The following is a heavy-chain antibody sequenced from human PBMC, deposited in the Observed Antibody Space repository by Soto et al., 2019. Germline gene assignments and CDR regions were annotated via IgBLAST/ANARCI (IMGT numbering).Heavy chain of an antibody. CDR3: AKDRYCSGGSCYSEWAFDI. V-gene: IGHV3-23*01. J-gene: IGHJ3*02. CDR2: ISGSGGST. CDR1: GFTFSSYA. D-gene: IGHD2-15*01. Sequence: EVQLLESGGGLVQPGGSLRLSCAASGFTFSSYAMSWVRQAPGKGLEWVSAISGSGGSTYYADYVKGRFTISRDNSKNTLYLHMNSLRAEDTAVYYCAKDRYCSGGSCYSEWAFDIWGQGTMVTVSS.